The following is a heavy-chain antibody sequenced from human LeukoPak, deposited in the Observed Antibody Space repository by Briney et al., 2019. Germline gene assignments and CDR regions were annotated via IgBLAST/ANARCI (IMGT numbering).Heavy chain of an antibody. Sequence: GASVKVSCKASGYTFTSYAMHWVRQAPGHRLEWMGWINAGNGNTKYSQKFQGRVTITRDTSASTAYMELSSLRSEDTAVYYCARISSSWYYFDYWGQGTLVTVSS. J-gene: IGHJ4*02. V-gene: IGHV1-3*01. CDR2: INAGNGNT. CDR3: ARISSSWYYFDY. CDR1: GYTFTSYA. D-gene: IGHD6-13*01.